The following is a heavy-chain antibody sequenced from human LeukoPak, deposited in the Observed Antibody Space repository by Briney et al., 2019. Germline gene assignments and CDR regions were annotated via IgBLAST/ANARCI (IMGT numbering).Heavy chain of an antibody. V-gene: IGHV3-30*04. CDR2: ISYDGSNK. CDR1: GFTFSSYA. J-gene: IGHJ4*02. Sequence: PGGSLRLSCAASGFTFSSYAMHWDRQATGKGLEWVAVISYDGSNKYYADSVKGRFTISRDNSKNTLYLQMNSLRAEDTAVYYCARVLAAAGSFDYWGQGTLVTVSS. D-gene: IGHD6-13*01. CDR3: ARVLAAAGSFDY.